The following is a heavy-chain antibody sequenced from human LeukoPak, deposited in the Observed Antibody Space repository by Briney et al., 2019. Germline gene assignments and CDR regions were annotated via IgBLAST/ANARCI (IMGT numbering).Heavy chain of an antibody. D-gene: IGHD3-22*01. J-gene: IGHJ3*01. CDR3: AREILDYYDSSGYYGAFDV. CDR1: GFTFSSYA. V-gene: IGHV3-30*04. CDR2: ISYDGSNK. Sequence: PGGSLRLSCAASGFTFSSYAMHWVRQAPGKGLEWVAVISYDGSNKYYADSVKGRFTISRDNSKNTLYLQMNSLRAEDTAVYYCAREILDYYDSSGYYGAFDVWGQGTMVTVSS.